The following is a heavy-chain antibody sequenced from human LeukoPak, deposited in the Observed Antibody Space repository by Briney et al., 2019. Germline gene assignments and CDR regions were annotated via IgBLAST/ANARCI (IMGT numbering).Heavy chain of an antibody. D-gene: IGHD2-21*02. CDR2: INHSGST. CDR1: GGSFSGYY. V-gene: IGHV4-34*01. J-gene: IGHJ6*03. Sequence: SETLSLTCAVCGGSFSGYYWSWIRQPPGKGPEWIGEINHSGSTNYNPSLKSRVTISVDTSKNQFSLKLSSVTAADTAVYYCARNKGDNMDVWGKGTTVTISS. CDR3: ARNKGDNMDV.